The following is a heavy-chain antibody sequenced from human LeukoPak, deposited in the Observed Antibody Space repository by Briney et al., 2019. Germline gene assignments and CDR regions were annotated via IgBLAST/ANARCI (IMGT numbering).Heavy chain of an antibody. J-gene: IGHJ4*02. CDR1: GFTFSSYA. CDR2: ISGSGGRT. D-gene: IGHD3-22*01. Sequence: GGSLRLSCAASGFTFSSYAMSWVRQAPGKGLEWVSSISGSGGRTYYADSVKGRFTISRDNSKNTLYLQMNSLRAEDTAVYYCAKVQIGGFSPRSGYYFSNFDYWGQGTLVTVSS. CDR3: AKVQIGGFSPRSGYYFSNFDY. V-gene: IGHV3-23*01.